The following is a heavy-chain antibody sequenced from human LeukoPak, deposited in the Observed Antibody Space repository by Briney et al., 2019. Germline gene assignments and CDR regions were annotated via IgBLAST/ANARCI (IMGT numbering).Heavy chain of an antibody. D-gene: IGHD4-17*01. V-gene: IGHV1-2*02. CDR3: ARGPSHDYGGYAY. J-gene: IGHJ4*02. CDR2: INPNSGGT. CDR1: GYTFTGYY. Sequence: ASVKVSCKASGYTFTGYYMHWVRQAPGQGLEWMGWINPNSGGTNYAQKFQGRVTMTRDTSISTAYMELSRLRSDDTAVYYCARGPSHDYGGYAYWGQGTLVTVSS.